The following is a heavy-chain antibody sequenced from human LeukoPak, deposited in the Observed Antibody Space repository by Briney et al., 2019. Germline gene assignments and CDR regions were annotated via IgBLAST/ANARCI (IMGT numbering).Heavy chain of an antibody. CDR1: GDSVSSNSAA. CDR3: ARHRSAPTYFDY. J-gene: IGHJ4*02. V-gene: IGHV6-1*01. CDR2: TYYRSKWYN. D-gene: IGHD3-10*01. Sequence: SQTLSLTCAISGDSVSSNSAAWNWIRQSPSRGLEWLGRTYYRSKWYNDYAVSVKSRITINPDTSKNQFSLKLSSVTAADTAVYYCARHRSAPTYFDYWGQGTLVTVSS.